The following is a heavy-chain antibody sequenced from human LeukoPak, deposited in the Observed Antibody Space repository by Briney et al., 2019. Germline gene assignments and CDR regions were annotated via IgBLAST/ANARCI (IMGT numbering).Heavy chain of an antibody. CDR2: IYTSGST. D-gene: IGHD3-10*01. Sequence: SQTLSLTCTVSGGSISSGSYYWSWIRQPAGKGLEWIGRIYTSGSTNYNPSLKSRVTISVDTSKNQFSLKLSSVTAADTAVYYCARSLVVRGVIAYFDYWGQGTLVTVSS. J-gene: IGHJ4*02. V-gene: IGHV4-61*02. CDR1: GGSISSGSYY. CDR3: ARSLVVRGVIAYFDY.